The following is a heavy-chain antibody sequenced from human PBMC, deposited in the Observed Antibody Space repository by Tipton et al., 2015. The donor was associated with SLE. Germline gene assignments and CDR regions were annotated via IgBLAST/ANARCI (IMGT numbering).Heavy chain of an antibody. CDR2: VFYTGST. CDR3: ARGAVTGTNWFDP. CDR1: GGSINSHY. V-gene: IGHV4-59*11. Sequence: LRLSCTVSGGSINSHYWGWIRQPPGKGLEWIGYVFYTGSTTYNPSLKSRVMISIDMSKKHFSLVLSSVTAADTAVYYCARGAVTGTNWFDPWGQGSRVTVSS. D-gene: IGHD6-19*01. J-gene: IGHJ5*02.